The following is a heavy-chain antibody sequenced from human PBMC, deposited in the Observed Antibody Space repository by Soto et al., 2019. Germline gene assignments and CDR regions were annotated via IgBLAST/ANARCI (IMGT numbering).Heavy chain of an antibody. CDR3: ATLPPRIVVVMTDLPT. CDR1: GASISSAVYS. Sequence: LQTLSLTCAVSGASISSAVYSWTLIRQPPGKGLEWIGYIYHSGSTYYNPSLKSRVTLSVDRSKNQFSLKLSSVTAADTAVYYCATLPPRIVVVMTDLPTWGQGTLVTVSS. CDR2: IYHSGST. J-gene: IGHJ5*02. D-gene: IGHD2-15*01. V-gene: IGHV4-30-2*01.